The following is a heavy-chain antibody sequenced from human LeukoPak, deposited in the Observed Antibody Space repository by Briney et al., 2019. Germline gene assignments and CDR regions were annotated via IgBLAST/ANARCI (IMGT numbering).Heavy chain of an antibody. J-gene: IGHJ5*02. CDR2: NYYSGST. V-gene: IGHV4-39*01. CDR1: GGSISSSSYY. CDR3: ARGKVVVVVAAAASLNWFDP. Sequence: PSETLSLTCTVSGGSISSSSYYWGWIRQPPGKGLEWIGSNYYSGSTYYNPSLKSRVTISVDTSKNQFSLKLSSVTAADTAVYYCARGKVVVVVAAAASLNWFDPWGQGTLVTVSS. D-gene: IGHD2-15*01.